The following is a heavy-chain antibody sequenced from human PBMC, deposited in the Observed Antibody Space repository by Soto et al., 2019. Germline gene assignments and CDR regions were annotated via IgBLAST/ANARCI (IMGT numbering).Heavy chain of an antibody. D-gene: IGHD3-3*01. CDR1: GFPFRRYG. J-gene: IGHJ4*02. V-gene: IGHV3-30*18. Sequence: GGSLRLSCAASGFPFRRYGMHWVRQAPGKGLEWVAVISYDGNNKDYADSVKGRFTISRDNSKNTLYLEMNSLRGEDTAVYYCAKEQTPQYYNSRHYPGLFDYWGQGTLVTVSS. CDR3: AKEQTPQYYNSRHYPGLFDY. CDR2: ISYDGNNK.